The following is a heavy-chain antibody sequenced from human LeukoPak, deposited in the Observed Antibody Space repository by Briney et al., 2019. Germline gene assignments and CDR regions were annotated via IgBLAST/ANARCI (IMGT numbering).Heavy chain of an antibody. CDR2: IDPDNGET. D-gene: IGHD2-2*01. J-gene: IGHJ4*02. Sequence: ASVKVSCKVSGYTPTELSMHWVRQAPGKGLEWVGGIDPDNGETIYAQKFQGRVTMTTDTSTSTAYMELRSLRSDDTAVYYCARALYHTFDYWGQGTLVTVSS. CDR1: GYTPTELS. V-gene: IGHV1-24*01. CDR3: ARALYHTFDY.